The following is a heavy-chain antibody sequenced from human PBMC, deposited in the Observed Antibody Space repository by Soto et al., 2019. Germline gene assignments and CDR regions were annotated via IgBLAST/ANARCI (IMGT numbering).Heavy chain of an antibody. CDR2: IDPSDSYT. CDR3: ARIVDCSGGSCYTIDPNWFDP. CDR1: GYSFTSYW. J-gene: IGHJ5*02. D-gene: IGHD2-15*01. V-gene: IGHV5-10-1*01. Sequence: GESLKISCKGSGYSFTSYWISWVRQMHGKGLEWMGRIDPSDSYTNYSPSFQGHVTISADKSISTAYLQWSSLKASDTAMYYCARIVDCSGGSCYTIDPNWFDPWGQGTLVTVSS.